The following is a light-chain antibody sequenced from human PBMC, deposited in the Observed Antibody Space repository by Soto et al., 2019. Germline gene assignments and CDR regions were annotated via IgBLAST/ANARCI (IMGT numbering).Light chain of an antibody. CDR3: QQRSNWPGT. CDR1: QSVSSN. V-gene: IGKV3-15*01. CDR2: GAS. Sequence: EIVMTQSPATLSVSPGERATLSCRASQSVSSNLAWYQQKPGQAPTLLIYGASARATGIPARFSGSGSGTEFTLTISSLEPKDFAVYYCQQRSNWPGTFGQGTKVEIK. J-gene: IGKJ1*01.